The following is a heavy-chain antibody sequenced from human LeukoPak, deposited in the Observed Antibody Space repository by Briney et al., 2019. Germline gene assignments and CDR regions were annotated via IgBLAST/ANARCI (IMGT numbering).Heavy chain of an antibody. V-gene: IGHV3-23*01. J-gene: IGHJ3*02. CDR3: AKASGELGAGANSDAFDI. Sequence: GGSLRLSCAASGFTFSSYAMSWVRQAPGKGLEWVSAISGSGGSTYYADSVKGRFTISRDNSKNTLYLQMNSLRAEDTAVYYCAKASGELGAGANSDAFDIWGQGTMVTVSS. CDR2: ISGSGGST. CDR1: GFTFSSYA. D-gene: IGHD1-26*01.